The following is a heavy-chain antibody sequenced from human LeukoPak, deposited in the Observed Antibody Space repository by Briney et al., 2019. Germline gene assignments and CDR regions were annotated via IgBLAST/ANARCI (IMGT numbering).Heavy chain of an antibody. CDR1: GGSFSGYY. D-gene: IGHD6-13*01. CDR2: INHSGST. Sequence: SETLSLTCAVYGGSFSGYYWSWIRQPPGKGLEWIGEINHSGSTNYNPSLKSRVTISVDTSKNQFSLKLSSVTAADTAVYYCARGNSSSWFRSKSWFDPWGQGTLVTVSP. CDR3: ARGNSSSWFRSKSWFDP. V-gene: IGHV4-34*01. J-gene: IGHJ5*02.